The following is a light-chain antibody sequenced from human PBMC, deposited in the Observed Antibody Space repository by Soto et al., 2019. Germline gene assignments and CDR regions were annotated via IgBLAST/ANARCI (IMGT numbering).Light chain of an antibody. CDR1: SSDVGGYNY. Sequence: QSVLAQPRSGSGSPGQSVAISCTGTSSDVGGYNYVSWYQQHPGKAPKLMIYDVNKRPSGVPDRFSGSKSGNTASLTISGLQAEDEAHYYCCSYAGGYTLDVLATGSKVTVL. V-gene: IGLV2-11*01. CDR3: CSYAGGYTLDV. CDR2: DVN. J-gene: IGLJ1*01.